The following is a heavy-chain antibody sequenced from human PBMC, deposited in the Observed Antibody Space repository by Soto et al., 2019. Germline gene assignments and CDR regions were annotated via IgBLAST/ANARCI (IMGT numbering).Heavy chain of an antibody. V-gene: IGHV3-23*01. CDR3: AKTAGGWFSAFEI. D-gene: IGHD6-19*01. CDR2: ISGSGGTT. Sequence: EVQLLESGGGLVQPGGSLRLSCAASGFTFSSYAMSWVRQAPGKGLEWVSAISGSGGTTYYADSVKGRFTFSRDSSKNTLCLQMNGLRGEDTAVYYCAKTAGGWFSAFEIWGQGTMVTVSS. CDR1: GFTFSSYA. J-gene: IGHJ3*02.